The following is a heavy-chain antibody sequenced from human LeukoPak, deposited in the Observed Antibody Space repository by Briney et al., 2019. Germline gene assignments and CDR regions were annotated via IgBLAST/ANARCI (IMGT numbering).Heavy chain of an antibody. CDR1: KFTFSSYA. J-gene: IGHJ4*02. CDR3: AKDYDSSGWTSRS. CDR2: ISGSGSST. Sequence: GGSLRLSCAASKFTFSSYAMSWVRQAPGKGLEWVSAISGSGSSTHYADSVKGRFTISRDNSKNTLFLQMNSLRAEDTALYYCAKDYDSSGWTSRSWGQGTLVTVSS. D-gene: IGHD3-22*01. V-gene: IGHV3-23*01.